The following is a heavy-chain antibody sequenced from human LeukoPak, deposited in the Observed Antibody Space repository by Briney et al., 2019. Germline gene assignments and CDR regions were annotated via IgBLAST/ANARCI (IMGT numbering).Heavy chain of an antibody. CDR1: GFTFSSYA. V-gene: IGHV3-21*01. J-gene: IGHJ6*02. Sequence: GSLRLSCAASGFTFSSYAMTWVRQAPGKGLEWVSSVSSGSSYIYYADSVKGRFTISRDNAKTSLYLQMNSLRAEDTAVYYCARDRGAYSYYYYGVDVWGQGTTVTVSS. CDR3: ARDRGAYSYYYYGVDV. D-gene: IGHD1-1*01. CDR2: VSSGSSYI.